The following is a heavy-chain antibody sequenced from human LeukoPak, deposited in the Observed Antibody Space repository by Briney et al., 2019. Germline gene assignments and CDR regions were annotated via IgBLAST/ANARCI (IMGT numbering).Heavy chain of an antibody. CDR3: ARAESIAARRGVWYYFDY. Sequence: KPSETLSLTCTVSGGSISSGDYYWSWIRQPPGKGLEWIGYIYHSGSTYYNPSLKSRVTISVDRSKNQFSLKLSSVTAADTAVYYCARAESIAARRGVWYYFDYWGQGTLVTVSS. D-gene: IGHD6-6*01. J-gene: IGHJ4*02. CDR1: GGSISSGDYY. V-gene: IGHV4-30-4*01. CDR2: IYHSGST.